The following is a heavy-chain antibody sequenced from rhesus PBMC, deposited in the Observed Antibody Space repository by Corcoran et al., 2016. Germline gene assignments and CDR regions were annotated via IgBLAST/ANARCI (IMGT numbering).Heavy chain of an antibody. CDR3: AKGNSGYSYDY. CDR1: GYSFTSYW. V-gene: IGHV5-2*01. Sequence: EVQLVQSGAEVKRPGESLKISCKTSGYSFTSYWISWVRQMPGKSLEWMGAIDPSDSDNRYSPSCQGQVTISADKSISTAYLQWSSLKASDTATYYCAKGNSGYSYDYWGQGVLVTVSS. D-gene: IGHD5-24*01. CDR2: IDPSDSDN. J-gene: IGHJ4*01.